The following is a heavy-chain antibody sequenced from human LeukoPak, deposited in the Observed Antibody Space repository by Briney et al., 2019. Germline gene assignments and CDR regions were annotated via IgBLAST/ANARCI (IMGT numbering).Heavy chain of an antibody. CDR2: IKQDGSEK. D-gene: IGHD2-2*01. CDR3: AKDPDIVVVPAARRGVFGFDP. CDR1: GFTLSYYW. Sequence: GGSLRLSCAASGFTLSYYWMSWVRQAPGKGLEGVANIKQDGSEKYYVDSVKGRFTISRDNSKNTLYLQMNSLRAEDTAVYYCAKDPDIVVVPAARRGVFGFDPWGQGTLVTVSS. J-gene: IGHJ5*02. V-gene: IGHV3-7*01.